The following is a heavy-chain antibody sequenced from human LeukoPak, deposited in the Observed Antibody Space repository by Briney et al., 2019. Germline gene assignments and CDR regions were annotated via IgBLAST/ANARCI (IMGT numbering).Heavy chain of an antibody. V-gene: IGHV1-18*01. Sequence: GASVKVSCRASGYTFTSYGISWVRRAPGQGLEWMGWSSAYNGNTNYAQKLQGRVTMTTDTSTSTAYMDLRSLRSDDTAVYYCARRIRDDSSGYSIWGQGTLVTVSS. CDR3: ARRIRDDSSGYSI. CDR2: SSAYNGNT. CDR1: GYTFTSYG. D-gene: IGHD3-22*01. J-gene: IGHJ4*02.